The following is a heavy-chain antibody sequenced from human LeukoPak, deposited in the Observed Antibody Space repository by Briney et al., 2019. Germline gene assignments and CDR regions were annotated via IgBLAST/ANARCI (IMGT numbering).Heavy chain of an antibody. J-gene: IGHJ4*02. CDR1: GFTFSNYG. CDR3: ARPEYSSGWTQFDY. Sequence: GGSLRLSCAASGFTFSNYGMSWVRQAPGKGLVWVSRINSDGSSTSYADSVKGRFTISRDNAKNTLYLQMNSLRAEDTAVYYCARPEYSSGWTQFDYWGQGTLVTVSS. V-gene: IGHV3-74*01. D-gene: IGHD6-19*01. CDR2: INSDGSST.